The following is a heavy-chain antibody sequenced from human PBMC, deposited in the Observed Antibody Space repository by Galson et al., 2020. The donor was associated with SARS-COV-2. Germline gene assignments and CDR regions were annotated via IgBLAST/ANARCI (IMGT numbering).Heavy chain of an antibody. CDR3: ALARIQLWPDYCYYGMDV. V-gene: IGHV2-70*01. CDR1: GFSLSTSGMC. D-gene: IGHD5-18*01. CDR2: IDWDDDK. Sequence: SGPTLVKPTQTLTLTCTFSGFSLSTSGMCVSWIRQPPGKALEWLALIDWDDDKYYSTSLKTRLTISKDTSKNQVVLTMTNMDPVDTATYYCALARIQLWPDYCYYGMDVWGQGTTVTVSS. J-gene: IGHJ6*02.